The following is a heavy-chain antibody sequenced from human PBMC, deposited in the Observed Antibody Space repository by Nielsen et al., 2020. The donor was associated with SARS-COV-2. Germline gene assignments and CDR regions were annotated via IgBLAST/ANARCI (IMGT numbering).Heavy chain of an antibody. D-gene: IGHD2-21*02. J-gene: IGHJ4*02. CDR2: INAGNGNT. Sequence: ASVKVSCKTSGYTFTSFAIHWVRQAPGQSLEWMGWINAGNGNTKYSQKFQGRVTMTRDTSANTAYMELSSLSSEDTAVYYCARDRHIVVVTAIGDFDYWGQGTLVTVSS. CDR3: ARDRHIVVVTAIGDFDY. CDR1: GYTFTSFA. V-gene: IGHV1-3*01.